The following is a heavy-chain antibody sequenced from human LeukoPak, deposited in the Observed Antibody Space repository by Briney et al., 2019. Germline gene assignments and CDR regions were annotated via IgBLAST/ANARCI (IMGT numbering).Heavy chain of an antibody. CDR2: INPSGGST. Sequence: GASVKVSCKASGYTFTSYYMHWVRQAPGQGLEWMGIINPSGGSTSYAQKFQGRVTMTRDTSTSTVYMELSNLRSEDTAVYYCASSIRDSSSWYGGDSSGPGDYWGQGTLVTVSS. CDR1: GYTFTSYY. D-gene: IGHD6-13*01. V-gene: IGHV1-46*01. CDR3: ASSIRDSSSWYGGDSSGPGDY. J-gene: IGHJ4*02.